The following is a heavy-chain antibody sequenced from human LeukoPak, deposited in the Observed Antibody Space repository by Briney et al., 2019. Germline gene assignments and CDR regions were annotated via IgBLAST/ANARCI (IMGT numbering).Heavy chain of an antibody. CDR1: GFTFSSYS. J-gene: IGHJ4*02. CDR2: ISSSSSTI. Sequence: GSLRLSCAASGFTFSSYSMNWVRQAPGKGLAWVSYISSSSSTIYYADSVKGRFTISRDNAKNSLYLQMNSLRAEDTAVYYCATVLGYCTNGVSSLQRRIDYWGQGTLVTVSS. CDR3: ATVLGYCTNGVSSLQRRIDY. V-gene: IGHV3-48*01. D-gene: IGHD2-8*01.